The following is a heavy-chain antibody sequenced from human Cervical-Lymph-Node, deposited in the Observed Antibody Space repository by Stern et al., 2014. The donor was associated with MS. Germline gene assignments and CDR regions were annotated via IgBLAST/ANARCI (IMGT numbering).Heavy chain of an antibody. D-gene: IGHD3-10*01. CDR1: GD. Sequence: QVQLVQSGADVKKPGSSVRVSCKASGDISWLRQAPGQGLEFMGGIIRPVGPAHYTQRFQGRLTITADKSTNTTYMELSSLRSDDTAIYYGATGAGDNWFDPWGQGTLVSVSS. CDR3: ATGAGDNWFDP. CDR2: IIRPVGPA. V-gene: IGHV1-69*06. J-gene: IGHJ5*02.